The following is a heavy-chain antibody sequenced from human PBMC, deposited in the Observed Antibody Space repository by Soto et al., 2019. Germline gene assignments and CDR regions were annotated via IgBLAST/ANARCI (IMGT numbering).Heavy chain of an antibody. CDR2: ISSSSSYI. CDR1: GFTFSSYS. V-gene: IGHV3-21*01. J-gene: IGHJ3*02. D-gene: IGHD3-22*01. Sequence: KPGGSLRLSCAACGFTFSSYSMNWVRQAPGKXLEWVSSISSSSSYIYYADSVKGRFTISRDNAKNSLYLQMNSLRAEDTAVYYCARAVFGDSSGYYYGWAFDIWGQGTMVTVSS. CDR3: ARAVFGDSSGYYYGWAFDI.